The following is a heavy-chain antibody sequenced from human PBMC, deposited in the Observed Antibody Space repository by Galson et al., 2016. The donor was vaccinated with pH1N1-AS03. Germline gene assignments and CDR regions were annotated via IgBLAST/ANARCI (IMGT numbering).Heavy chain of an antibody. CDR3: ARIFETGQILGNREFDF. V-gene: IGHV2-5*01. D-gene: IGHD7-27*01. Sequence: PALVKPTQTLTLTCDFSGFSLNTNGVGVGWIRQPPGKPLEWLALIYWNSEKRYNPFLKGRLTITKDTSKNQVVLTMTNLAPTDTATYYCARIFETGQILGNREFDFWGQGTLVTVSS. CDR1: GFSLNTNGVG. J-gene: IGHJ4*02. CDR2: IYWNSEK.